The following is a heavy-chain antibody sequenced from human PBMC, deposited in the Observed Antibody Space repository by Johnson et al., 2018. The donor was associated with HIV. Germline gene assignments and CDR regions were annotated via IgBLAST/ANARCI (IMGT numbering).Heavy chain of an antibody. D-gene: IGHD1-26*01. CDR3: AKALGWELSI. Sequence: QVQLVESGGGLVQPGGSLRLSCAASGFTFSNYEVIWVRQAPGKGLEWVAFIRYDGSNKYYADSVKGRFTISRDNSKNTLYLQMNSLRAEDTAVYYCAKALGWELSIWGQGTMVTVSS. CDR1: GFTFSNYE. CDR2: IRYDGSNK. V-gene: IGHV3-30*02. J-gene: IGHJ3*02.